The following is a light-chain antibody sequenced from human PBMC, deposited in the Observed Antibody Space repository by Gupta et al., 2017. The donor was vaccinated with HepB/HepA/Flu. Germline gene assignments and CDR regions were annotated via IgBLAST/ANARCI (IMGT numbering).Light chain of an antibody. J-gene: IGKJ1*01. Sequence: DIQMTQSPSTLSASVGDRVTITCRASQDIYSWLDWYQQKPGKAPNLLIYKASSLEGGVPSRFSGSGSGTEFTLTISSLQPEDFATYYCQQYHTYWTFGQGTKVEIK. CDR3: QQYHTYWT. V-gene: IGKV1-5*03. CDR2: KAS. CDR1: QDIYSW.